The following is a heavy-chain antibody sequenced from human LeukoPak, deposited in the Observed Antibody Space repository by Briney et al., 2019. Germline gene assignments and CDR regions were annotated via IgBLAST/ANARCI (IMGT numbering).Heavy chain of an antibody. J-gene: IGHJ4*02. CDR1: NGSISTYY. CDR2: IYYGGTT. Sequence: PSETLSLTCSVSNGSISTYYWSWIRQSPGKGLEWIGYIYYGGTTSYNPSLKRRVTISVHSPKNHFSLRLTSLTAADTALYYCARHGGTLDYFDSWGPGSPVIVSS. D-gene: IGHD1-26*01. CDR3: ARHGGTLDYFDS. V-gene: IGHV4-59*08.